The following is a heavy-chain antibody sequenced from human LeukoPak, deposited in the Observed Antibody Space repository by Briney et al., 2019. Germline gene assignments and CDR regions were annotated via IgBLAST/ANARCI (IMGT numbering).Heavy chain of an antibody. V-gene: IGHV1-2*02. D-gene: IGHD1-26*01. CDR1: GYTFTGYY. CDR2: INPNSGGT. CDR3: ARDHGGSYGYFDY. J-gene: IGHJ4*02. Sequence: ASVKVSCKASGYTFTGYYMHWVRQAPGQGHEWMGWINPNSGGTNYAQKFQGRVTMTRDTSISTVYMELSRLRSDDTAVYYCARDHGGSYGYFDYWGQGTLVTVSS.